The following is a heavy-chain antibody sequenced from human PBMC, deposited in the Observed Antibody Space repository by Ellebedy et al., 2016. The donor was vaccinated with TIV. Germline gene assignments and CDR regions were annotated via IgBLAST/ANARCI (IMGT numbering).Heavy chain of an antibody. Sequence: AASVKVSCKASGYTFTGYYMHWVRQAPGQGLEWMGWMNTNSGGTNYAQKFQGRVTMTRDTSISTAYMELSRLRSNDTAVYYCARDLGDIAVAGTGYWGQGSLVTVSS. V-gene: IGHV1-2*02. CDR3: ARDLGDIAVAGTGY. D-gene: IGHD6-19*01. J-gene: IGHJ4*02. CDR1: GYTFTGYY. CDR2: MNTNSGGT.